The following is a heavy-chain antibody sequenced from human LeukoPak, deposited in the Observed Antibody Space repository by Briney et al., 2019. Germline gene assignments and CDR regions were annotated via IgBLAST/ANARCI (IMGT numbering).Heavy chain of an antibody. CDR2: IKPDGSAQ. CDR3: VSLYETY. Sequence: GGSLRLSCATSGFTFSSNWMSWVRHVPGRGLDWVANIKPDGSAQYYAASVKGRFTISRDNAKNSVYLQMNSLRVEDTAVYYCVSLYETYWGRGTLVTVSS. V-gene: IGHV3-7*01. CDR1: GFTFSSNW. D-gene: IGHD2/OR15-2a*01. J-gene: IGHJ4*02.